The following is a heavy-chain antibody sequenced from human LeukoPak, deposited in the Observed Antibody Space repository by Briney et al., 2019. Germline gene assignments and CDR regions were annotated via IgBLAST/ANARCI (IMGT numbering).Heavy chain of an antibody. CDR2: IKTDGSIT. D-gene: IGHD2-21*02. J-gene: IGHJ4*02. V-gene: IGHV3-74*01. CDR1: GFTFSSYW. Sequence: GSLRLSCAASGFTFSSYWMCWVRQDPGKGLAWVSCIKTDGSITAYAGSVKGRFTISRYNAKNTLYLQMNSLRADDTAVYYCARDGDAPMTDFDYWGQGTLVTVSS. CDR3: ARDGDAPMTDFDY.